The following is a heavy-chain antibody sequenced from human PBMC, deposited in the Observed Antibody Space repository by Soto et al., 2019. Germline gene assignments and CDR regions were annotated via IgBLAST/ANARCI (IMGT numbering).Heavy chain of an antibody. CDR3: AKDQGVGGTLGLFDY. CDR1: GFSFSGFA. CDR2: ISFDVSYT. D-gene: IGHD1-26*01. J-gene: IGHJ4*02. V-gene: IGHV3-30*18. Sequence: GGSLRLSCLASGFSFSGFAMHWVRQTPGKGLEPVAVISFDVSYTHHSDSVKGRFIISRDNSKNRLYLQMNSLRSEDTGRYFCAKDQGVGGTLGLFDYWGQGILVTVSS.